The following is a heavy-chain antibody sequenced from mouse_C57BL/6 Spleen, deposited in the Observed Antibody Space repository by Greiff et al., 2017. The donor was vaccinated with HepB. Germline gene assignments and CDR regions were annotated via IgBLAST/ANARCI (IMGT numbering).Heavy chain of an antibody. Sequence: VQWVESGPGLVAPSQSLSITCTVSGFSLTSYAISWVRQPPGKGLEWLGVIWTGGGTNYNSALKSRLSISKDNSKSQVFLKMNSLQTDDTARYYCASYYDYGVYAMDYWGQGTSVTVSS. V-gene: IGHV2-9-1*01. D-gene: IGHD2-4*01. CDR1: GFSLTSYA. CDR3: ASYYDYGVYAMDY. J-gene: IGHJ4*01. CDR2: IWTGGGT.